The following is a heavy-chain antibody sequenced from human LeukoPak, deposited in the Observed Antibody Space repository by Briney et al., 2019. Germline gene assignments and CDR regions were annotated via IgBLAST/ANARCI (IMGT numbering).Heavy chain of an antibody. V-gene: IGHV5-10-1*01. CDR2: IDPSDSYT. Sequence: GESLKISCKGSGYSFTSYWISWMRQMPGKGLEWMGRIDPSDSYTNYSPSFQGHVTISADKSISTAYLQWSSLKASDTAMYYCARYLLELYVFDYWGQGTLVTVSS. J-gene: IGHJ4*02. CDR3: ARYLLELYVFDY. CDR1: GYSFTSYW. D-gene: IGHD1-7*01.